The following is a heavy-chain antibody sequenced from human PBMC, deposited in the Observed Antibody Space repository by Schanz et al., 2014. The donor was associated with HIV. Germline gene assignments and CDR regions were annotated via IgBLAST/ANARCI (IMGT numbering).Heavy chain of an antibody. CDR3: RNSRAAGSFYPPPVY. CDR2: MSPNSDNT. Sequence: QVQLVQSGAEVKKPGASVKVSCKASGYTFTSYDIHWVRQATGQGLEWMGWMSPNSDNTAYAQKFQGRLTMTGNPSKTSAYGERCRLRSEDTAVFYGRNSRAAGSFYPPPVYWGQGTLVTVSS. V-gene: IGHV1-8*01. J-gene: IGHJ4*02. CDR1: GYTFTSYD. D-gene: IGHD3-10*01.